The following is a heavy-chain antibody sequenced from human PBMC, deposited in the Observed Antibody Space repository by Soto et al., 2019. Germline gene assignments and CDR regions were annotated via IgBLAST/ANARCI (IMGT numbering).Heavy chain of an antibody. V-gene: IGHV3-23*01. Sequence: PGGSLRLSCAASGFTLGTYAMNWVRQAPGKGLEWVSGISGSGGSTYYTDSVKGRFTISRDNSKNTLYLQMNSLRADDTAVYYCAKDRSVDTRDWFDPWGQGTLVTVSS. CDR2: ISGSGGST. CDR1: GFTLGTYA. CDR3: AKDRSVDTRDWFDP. J-gene: IGHJ5*02. D-gene: IGHD5-18*01.